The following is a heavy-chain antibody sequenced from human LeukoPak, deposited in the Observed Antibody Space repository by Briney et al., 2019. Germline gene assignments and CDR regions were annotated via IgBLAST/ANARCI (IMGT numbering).Heavy chain of an antibody. D-gene: IGHD1-26*01. CDR2: IFISGGT. J-gene: IGHJ4*02. CDR1: GGSISNYF. V-gene: IGHV4-4*09. Sequence: SETLSLTCTVSGGSISNYFWSWIRQPPGKGLEWIGYIFISGGTNYNPSLKSRVTMSEDRSKNQFSLELSSVTAADTAVYYCARLADTTVANYYLGYWGQGTLVTVSS. CDR3: ARLADTTVANYYLGY.